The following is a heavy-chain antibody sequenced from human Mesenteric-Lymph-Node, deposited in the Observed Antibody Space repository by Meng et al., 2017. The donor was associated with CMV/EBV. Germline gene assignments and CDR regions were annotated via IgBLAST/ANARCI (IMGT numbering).Heavy chain of an antibody. CDR1: GGAFSGYY. Sequence: CAVYGGAFSGYYWSWIRQSPGKGLEWIGEINHSGSTNYSPSLKSRVTISVDTSKNQFSLKLSSVTAADTAVYYCARGGGYSGYGANYWGQGTLVTVSS. V-gene: IGHV4-34*01. D-gene: IGHD5-12*01. CDR2: INHSGST. CDR3: ARGGGYSGYGANY. J-gene: IGHJ4*02.